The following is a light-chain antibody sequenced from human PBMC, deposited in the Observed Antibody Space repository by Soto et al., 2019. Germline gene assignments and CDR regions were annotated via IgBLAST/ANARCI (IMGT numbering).Light chain of an antibody. V-gene: IGLV2-8*01. CDR1: STDVGGDNY. J-gene: IGLJ1*01. CDR2: PVS. CDR3: SSYTGSNNRGV. Sequence: QSALTQPPSASGSPGRSVTISCTGTSTDVGGDNYISWYQHHPGTSPKLIIYPVSERPSGVPDRFSGSKSGTTASLTVSGLQAEDGADYDCSSYTGSNNRGVFGSGTKVTV.